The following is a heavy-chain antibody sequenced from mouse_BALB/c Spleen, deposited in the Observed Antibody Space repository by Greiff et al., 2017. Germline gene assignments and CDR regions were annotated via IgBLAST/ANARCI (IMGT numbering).Heavy chain of an antibody. J-gene: IGHJ1*01. CDR2: ISYSGST. Sequence: EVQLKESGPSLVKPSQTLSLTCSVTGDSITSGYWNWIRKFPGNKLEYMGYISYSGSTYYNPSLKSRISITRDTSKNQYYLQLNSVTTEDTATYYCARYNGNYAWYFDVWGAGTTVTVSS. CDR3: ARYNGNYAWYFDV. D-gene: IGHD2-1*01. V-gene: IGHV3-8*02. CDR1: GDSITSGY.